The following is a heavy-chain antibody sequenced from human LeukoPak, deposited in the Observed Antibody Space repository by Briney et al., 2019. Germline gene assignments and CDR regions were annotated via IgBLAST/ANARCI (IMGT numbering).Heavy chain of an antibody. V-gene: IGHV3-74*01. CDR1: AFTFSSYW. Sequence: GSLRLSCATSAFTFSSYWMHWVRQAPGKGLVWVSRINSDGSSRSYADYVKGRFTISRDNSKNTLYLQMNSLRAEDTAVYYCARGVGGSGWYYPGDYWGQGTLVTVSS. D-gene: IGHD6-19*01. CDR2: INSDGSSR. J-gene: IGHJ4*02. CDR3: ARGVGGSGWYYPGDY.